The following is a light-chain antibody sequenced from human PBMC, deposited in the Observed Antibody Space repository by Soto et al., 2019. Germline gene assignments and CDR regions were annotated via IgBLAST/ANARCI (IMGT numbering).Light chain of an antibody. CDR3: QQVNNMPPT. CDR1: QDVRTW. Sequence: IRKNQSPSSVSASIGARVTLPCRARQDVRTWLAWYQQKPGRAPKLLIHAASNLQTGVPARFSGSGSGTEFTLTISNLQPDDLGTYYCQQVNNMPPTFGPGTKVDIK. J-gene: IGKJ1*01. V-gene: IGKV1-12*01. CDR2: AAS.